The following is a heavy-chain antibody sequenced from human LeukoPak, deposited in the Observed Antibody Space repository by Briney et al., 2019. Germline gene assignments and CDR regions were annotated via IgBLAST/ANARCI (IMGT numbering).Heavy chain of an antibody. V-gene: IGHV3-30*18. Sequence: PGRSLRLSCAASGFTFSSYGMHWVRQAPGKGLEWVAVISYDGSNKYYADSVKGRFTISRDNSKNTLYLQMNSLRAEDTAVYYCAKGFPGGSYEDDVFDMWGQGTMVTVSS. D-gene: IGHD1-26*01. CDR2: ISYDGSNK. J-gene: IGHJ3*02. CDR3: AKGFPGGSYEDDVFDM. CDR1: GFTFSSYG.